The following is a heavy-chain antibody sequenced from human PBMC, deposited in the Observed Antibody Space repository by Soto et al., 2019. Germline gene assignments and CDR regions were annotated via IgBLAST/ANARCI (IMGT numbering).Heavy chain of an antibody. V-gene: IGHV3-48*02. J-gene: IGHJ5*02. CDR3: AITFVDGMARFAP. Sequence: GGSLGISCPAPGFTGGSYRMNCARQRHAKGLEWNTHLSRIASPILYADSVKGRFTISRDNAKSSLYLQMNSLRDVDTAVYYSAITFVDGMARFAPWGERTLVTVSS. CDR1: GFTGGSYR. D-gene: IGHD2-15*01. CDR2: LSRIASPI.